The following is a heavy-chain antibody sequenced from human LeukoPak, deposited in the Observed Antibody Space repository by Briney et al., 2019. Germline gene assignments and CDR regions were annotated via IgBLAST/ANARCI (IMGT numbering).Heavy chain of an antibody. Sequence: GGSLRLSCAASGFTFNRFAMNWVRQAPGKGLEWVSSISSSSSYIYYADSVKGRFTISRDNAKNSLYLQMNSLRAEDTAVYYCARDPKGTIFGVVPYYFDYWGQGTLVTVSS. CDR3: ARDPKGTIFGVVPYYFDY. J-gene: IGHJ4*02. V-gene: IGHV3-21*01. D-gene: IGHD3-3*01. CDR1: GFTFNRFA. CDR2: ISSSSSYI.